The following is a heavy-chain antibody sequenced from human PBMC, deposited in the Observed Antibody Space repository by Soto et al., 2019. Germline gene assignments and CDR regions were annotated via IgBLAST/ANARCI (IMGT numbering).Heavy chain of an antibody. Sequence: ESLKVSLRGCGYMFTSYWIGWVRQMPGKGLEWMGIIYPGDSNTRYSPSFQGQVTISADKSIWTAYLQWSSLKASDTAMYYCARQGYCSSTSCYTVDYWGQGTLVTGSS. CDR3: ARQGYCSSTSCYTVDY. D-gene: IGHD2-2*02. CDR2: IYPGDSNT. CDR1: GYMFTSYW. J-gene: IGHJ4*02. V-gene: IGHV5-51*01.